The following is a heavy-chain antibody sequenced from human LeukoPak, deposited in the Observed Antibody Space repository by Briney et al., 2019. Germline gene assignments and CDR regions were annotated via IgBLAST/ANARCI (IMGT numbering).Heavy chain of an antibody. J-gene: IGHJ4*02. CDR3: ARDPTFYYGSGSFWYFDY. D-gene: IGHD3-10*01. V-gene: IGHV3-33*08. CDR2: IWYGGSNK. Sequence: GRSLRLSCAASGFTFSSYGMHWVRQAPGKGLEWVAVIWYGGSNKYYADSVKGRFTISRDNSKNTLYLQMNSLRAEDTAIYYCARDPTFYYGSGSFWYFDYWGQGTLVTVSS. CDR1: GFTFSSYG.